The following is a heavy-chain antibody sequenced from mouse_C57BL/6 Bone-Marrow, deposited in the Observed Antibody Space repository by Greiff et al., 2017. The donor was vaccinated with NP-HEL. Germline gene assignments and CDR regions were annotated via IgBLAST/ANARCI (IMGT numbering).Heavy chain of an antibody. D-gene: IGHD1-1*01. J-gene: IGHJ2*01. V-gene: IGHV1-50*01. CDR1: GYTFTSYW. CDR2: IDPSDSYP. CDR3: AREGVVARYYFDY. Sequence: QVQLQQPGAELVKPGASVKLSCKASGYTFTSYWMQWVKQRPGQGLEWIGEIDPSDSYPNYNQKFKGKATLTVDTSSSTAYMQLSSLTSEDSAVYYCAREGVVARYYFDYWGQGTTLTVTS.